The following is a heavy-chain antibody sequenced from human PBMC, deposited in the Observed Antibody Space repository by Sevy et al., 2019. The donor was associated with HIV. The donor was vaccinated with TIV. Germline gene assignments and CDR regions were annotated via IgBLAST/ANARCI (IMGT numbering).Heavy chain of an antibody. CDR1: GFTFSSYS. J-gene: IGHJ3*02. CDR3: ARDSIAAAGRHDAFDI. V-gene: IGHV3-21*01. D-gene: IGHD6-13*01. CDR2: ISSSSSSI. Sequence: GGSLRLSCAASGFTFSSYSMNWVRQAPGKGLEWVSSISSSSSSIYYADSVKGRFTISRDNAKNSLYLQMNSLRAEDTAVYYCARDSIAAAGRHDAFDIWGQGTMVTVSS.